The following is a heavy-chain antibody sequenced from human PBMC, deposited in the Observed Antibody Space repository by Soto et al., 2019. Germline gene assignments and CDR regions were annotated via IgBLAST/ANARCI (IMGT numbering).Heavy chain of an antibody. V-gene: IGHV3-30*03. D-gene: IGHD2-2*01. CDR1: GFTFSTYG. J-gene: IGHJ6*02. Sequence: QVQLVESGGGVVQPGRSLRLFCAASGFTFSTYGMHWVRQAPGKGLEWVAVISYDGSNKYYADSVKGRFTISRDNSKNTLYLQMNSLRAEDTAVYYCARVVPAAMYYYYGMDVRGQGTTVTVSS. CDR2: ISYDGSNK. CDR3: ARVVPAAMYYYYGMDV.